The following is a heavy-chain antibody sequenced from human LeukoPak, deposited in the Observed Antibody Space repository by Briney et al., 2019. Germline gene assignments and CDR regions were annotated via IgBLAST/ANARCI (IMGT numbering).Heavy chain of an antibody. D-gene: IGHD6-6*01. CDR1: GGSIRSNNHY. V-gene: IGHV4-39*07. Sequence: SETLSLTCAVSGGSIRSNNHYWGWIRQPPGKGLEWIGNIYFNGNIAYNPSLQSRVTISVDTSKNQFSLKLSSVTAADTAVYYCARDSSLRAFDIWGQGTMVTVSS. CDR2: IYFNGNI. J-gene: IGHJ3*02. CDR3: ARDSSLRAFDI.